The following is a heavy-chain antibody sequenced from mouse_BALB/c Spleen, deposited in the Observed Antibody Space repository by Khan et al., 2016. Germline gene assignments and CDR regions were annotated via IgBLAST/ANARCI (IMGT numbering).Heavy chain of an antibody. V-gene: IGHV5-17*02. Sequence: EVELVESGGGLVQPGGSRKLSCAASGFTFSSFGMHWVRQAPEKGLEWVAYISSGSSTIYYADTVKGRFTISRDNPKNTLLLQMTSLRAEDTSMYYCSRDGRPWFAYWGQGTLVTVSA. CDR3: SRDGRPWFAY. D-gene: IGHD2-12*01. J-gene: IGHJ3*01. CDR2: ISSGSSTI. CDR1: GFTFSSFG.